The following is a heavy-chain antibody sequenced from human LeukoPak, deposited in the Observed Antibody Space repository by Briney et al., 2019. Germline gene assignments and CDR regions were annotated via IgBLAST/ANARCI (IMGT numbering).Heavy chain of an antibody. D-gene: IGHD3-22*01. CDR1: GFSFSSYG. CDR3: ARARNNYDSSGYSALDY. J-gene: IGHJ4*02. Sequence: GGSLRLSCAASGFSFSSYGMHWVRQAPGKGLEWGASLWYDGTNKYYADSVKGRFTISRDNSKNTLYLQMNSLRAEDTAVYYCARARNNYDSSGYSALDYWGQGTLVTVSS. CDR2: LWYDGTNK. V-gene: IGHV3-33*01.